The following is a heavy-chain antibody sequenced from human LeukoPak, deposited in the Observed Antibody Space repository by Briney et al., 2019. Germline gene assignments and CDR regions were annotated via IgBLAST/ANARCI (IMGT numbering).Heavy chain of an antibody. D-gene: IGHD2-21*02. Sequence: GGSLRLSCAASGFTFDGYAMHWVRQAPGKGLEWVSGISWNSGSIGYADSVKGRFTISRDNAKNSLYLQMNSLRAEDTALYYCAKDINLRMVTAIPPTIDYWGQGTLVTVSS. J-gene: IGHJ4*02. CDR1: GFTFDGYA. V-gene: IGHV3-9*01. CDR2: ISWNSGSI. CDR3: AKDINLRMVTAIPPTIDY.